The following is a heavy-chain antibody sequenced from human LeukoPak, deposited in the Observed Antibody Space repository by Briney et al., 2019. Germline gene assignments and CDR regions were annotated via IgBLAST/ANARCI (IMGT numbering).Heavy chain of an antibody. D-gene: IGHD1-1*01. CDR3: AKAINIPNWNRTPFDY. V-gene: IGHV3-23*01. Sequence: GGSLRLSCAASGFTFSSSAMSWVRQAPGKGLEWVSGISGSGSGTNHADSVKGRFTISRDSSESTLYLQMNSLRDEDTAVYYCAKAINIPNWNRTPFDYWGQGTLVTVSS. CDR2: ISGSGSGT. CDR1: GFTFSSSA. J-gene: IGHJ4*02.